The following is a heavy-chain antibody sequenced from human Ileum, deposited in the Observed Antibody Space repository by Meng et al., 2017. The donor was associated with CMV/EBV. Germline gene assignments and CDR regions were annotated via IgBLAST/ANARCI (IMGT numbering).Heavy chain of an antibody. CDR3: AKTGSPGWFLAS. Sequence: VQLVGSGGGLVQPGGSLRLACAASGFTFSSHWMHWVRQTPGKGLVWVSRISRDGSDPKYADSVKGRFTISRDTSKNTLHLQMNRLKVEDTAVYYCAKTGSPGWFLASWGQGTLVTVSS. D-gene: IGHD6-19*01. CDR1: GFTFSSHW. V-gene: IGHV3-74*03. CDR2: ISRDGSDP. J-gene: IGHJ5*02.